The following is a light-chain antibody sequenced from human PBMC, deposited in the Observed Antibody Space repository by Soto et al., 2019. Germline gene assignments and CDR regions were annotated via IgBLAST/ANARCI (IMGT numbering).Light chain of an antibody. V-gene: IGKV3-11*01. CDR3: QQRSNWIT. J-gene: IGKJ5*01. CDR2: DTS. Sequence: EVVLTQSPATLSLSPGERATLSCRASQSVSNYLAWYQQQPGQAPRLLIYDTSNRATGIPARFSGSGAGTDFTLTISSLEPDDFAVYYCQQRSNWITFGQGTRLEIE. CDR1: QSVSNY.